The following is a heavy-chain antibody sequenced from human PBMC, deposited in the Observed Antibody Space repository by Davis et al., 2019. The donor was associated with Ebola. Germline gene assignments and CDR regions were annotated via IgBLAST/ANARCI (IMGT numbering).Heavy chain of an antibody. D-gene: IGHD6-6*01. CDR3: TMSIAARRGEDY. V-gene: IGHV3-73*01. CDR1: GFTFSSYG. CDR2: IRSKANSYAT. Sequence: GESLKTSCAASGFTFSSYGMHWVRQASGKGLEWVGRIRSKANSYATAYAASVKGRFTISRDDSKNTAYLQMNSLKTEDTAVYYCTMSIAARRGEDYWGQGTLVTVSS. J-gene: IGHJ4*02.